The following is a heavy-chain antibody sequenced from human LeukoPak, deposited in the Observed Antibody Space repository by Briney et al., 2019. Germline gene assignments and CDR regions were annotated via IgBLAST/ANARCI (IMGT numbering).Heavy chain of an antibody. Sequence: PGGSLRPSCAASGFTFSSYGMSWVRQAPGKGLEWVSAISGSGGSTYYADSVKGRFTISRDNSKNTLYLQMNSLRAEDTAVYYCAKKGYSYGSQYYYYYMDVWGKGTTVTISS. CDR1: GFTFSSYG. CDR3: AKKGYSYGSQYYYYYMDV. D-gene: IGHD5-18*01. J-gene: IGHJ6*03. V-gene: IGHV3-23*01. CDR2: ISGSGGST.